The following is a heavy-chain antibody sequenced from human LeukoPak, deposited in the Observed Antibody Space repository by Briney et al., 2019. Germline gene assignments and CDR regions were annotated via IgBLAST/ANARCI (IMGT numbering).Heavy chain of an antibody. CDR2: INSDGSEG. CDR1: GFTFSGFW. CDR3: AKDQDYYGSGSYYNGIDY. V-gene: IGHV3-7*01. Sequence: GGSLRLSCAVSGFTFSGFWMSWSRQAPGKGLEWVASINSDGSEGYYADSVKGRFTISRDNSKNTLYLQMNSLRAEDTAVYYCAKDQDYYGSGSYYNGIDYWGQGTLVTVSS. J-gene: IGHJ4*02. D-gene: IGHD3-10*01.